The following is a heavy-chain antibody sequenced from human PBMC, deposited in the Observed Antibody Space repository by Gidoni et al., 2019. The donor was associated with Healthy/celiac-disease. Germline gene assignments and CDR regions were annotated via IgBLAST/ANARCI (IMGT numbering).Heavy chain of an antibody. CDR2: INPNRGGT. CDR1: GYTFTGYY. Sequence: QVQLVQSGAEVKKPGASVKVSCKASGYTFTGYYMHWVRHAPGQGLEWMGWINPNRGGTNDAQKFQGRVTMTRDTSISTAYMELSRLRSDDTAVYYCARDPERGYYYGMDVWGQGTTVTVSS. V-gene: IGHV1-2*02. CDR3: ARDPERGYYYGMDV. D-gene: IGHD1-1*01. J-gene: IGHJ6*02.